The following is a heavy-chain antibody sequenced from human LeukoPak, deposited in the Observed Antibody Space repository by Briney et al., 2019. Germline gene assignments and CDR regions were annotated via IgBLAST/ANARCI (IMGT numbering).Heavy chain of an antibody. CDR3: ARHDTDMVGTSYFYYMDV. D-gene: IGHD5-18*01. CDR1: GYSFTSYW. Sequence: GESLKISCKGSGYSFTSYWIGWVRQMPGKGLEWMGIIYPGDSDTRYSPSFQGQVTISADKSISTAYLQWSSLKASDTAMYYCARHDTDMVGTSYFYYMDVWGQGTTVIVSS. J-gene: IGHJ6*02. V-gene: IGHV5-51*01. CDR2: IYPGDSDT.